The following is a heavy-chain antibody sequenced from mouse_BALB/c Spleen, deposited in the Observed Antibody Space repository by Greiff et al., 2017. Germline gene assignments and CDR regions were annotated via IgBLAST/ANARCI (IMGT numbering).Heavy chain of an antibody. CDR1: GYSFTGYF. CDR2: INPYNGDT. V-gene: IGHV1-20*02. D-gene: IGHD2-10*02. CDR3: AREGVYDNSWFAY. J-gene: IGHJ3*01. Sequence: VQLQQSGPELVKPGASVMISCKASGYSFTGYFMNWVMQSHGKSLEWIGRINPYNGDTFYNQKFKGKATVTVDKSSSTAHMELRSLASEDAAVYYCAREGVYDNSWFAYWGEGTLVTVSA.